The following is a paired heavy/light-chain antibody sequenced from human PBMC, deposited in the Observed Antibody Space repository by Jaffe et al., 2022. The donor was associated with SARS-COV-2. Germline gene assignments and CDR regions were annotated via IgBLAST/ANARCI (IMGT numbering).Heavy chain of an antibody. CDR3: ARGSYYDFWSGYYTVDYYYGMDV. V-gene: IGHV4-61*02. CDR2: IYTSGST. D-gene: IGHD3-3*01. J-gene: IGHJ6*02. CDR1: GGSISSGSYY. Sequence: QVQLQESGPGLVKPSQTLSLTCTVSGGSISSGSYYWSWIRQPAGKGLEWIGRIYTSGSTNYNPSLKSRVTISVDTSKNQFSLKLSSVTAADTAVYYCARGSYYDFWSGYYTVDYYYGMDVWGQGTTVTVSS.
Light chain of an antibody. J-gene: IGKJ3*01. CDR1: QSLLHSDGKTY. V-gene: IGKV2D-29*01. CDR2: EVS. Sequence: DIVMTQTPLSLSVTPGQPASISCKSSQSLLHSDGKTYLYWYLQKPGQPPQLLIYEVSNRFSGVPDRFSGSGSGTDFTLKISRVEAEDVGVYYCMQSIQLFTFGPGTKVDIK. CDR3: MQSIQLFT.